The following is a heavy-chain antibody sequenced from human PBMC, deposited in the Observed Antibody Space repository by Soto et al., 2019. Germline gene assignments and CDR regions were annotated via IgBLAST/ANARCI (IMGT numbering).Heavy chain of an antibody. Sequence: GESLKISCKGSGYSFTSYWIGWVRQMPGNGLEWMGIIYPGDSDTRYGPSFQGQVTISADKPISTAYLQWSSLKASDTAMYSCARLHYPEELRENWFDPWGQGTLVTVSS. D-gene: IGHD1-26*01. CDR2: IYPGDSDT. J-gene: IGHJ5*02. V-gene: IGHV5-51*01. CDR3: ARLHYPEELRENWFDP. CDR1: GYSFTSYW.